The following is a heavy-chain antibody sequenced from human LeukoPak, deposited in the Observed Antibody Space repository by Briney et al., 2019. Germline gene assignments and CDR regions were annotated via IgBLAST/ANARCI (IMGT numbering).Heavy chain of an antibody. D-gene: IGHD6-19*01. CDR3: ARADGSGWLTY. CDR1: GFTFSSYW. Sequence: GGSLRLSCAASGFTFSSYWMHWVRQAPGKGLVWVSRMNNDGSSTIYADSVKGRFTISRDNAKNTLYLQMNSLGAEDTAVYYCARADGSGWLTYWGQGTLVTVSS. J-gene: IGHJ4*02. CDR2: MNNDGSST. V-gene: IGHV3-74*01.